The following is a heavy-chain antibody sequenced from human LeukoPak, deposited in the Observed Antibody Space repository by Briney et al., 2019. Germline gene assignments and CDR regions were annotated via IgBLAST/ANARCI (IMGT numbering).Heavy chain of an antibody. CDR1: GGSLSSYY. CDR2: IYYSGST. J-gene: IGHJ3*02. D-gene: IGHD2-21*01. CDR3: ARLRGDPNPSEMAFDI. Sequence: PSETLSLTCTVSGGSLSSYYWSWIRQPPGKGLEWIGSIYYSGSTYYNPSLKSRVTISVDTSKNQFSLKLSSVTAADTAVYYCARLRGDPNPSEMAFDIWGQGTMVTVSS. V-gene: IGHV4-39*01.